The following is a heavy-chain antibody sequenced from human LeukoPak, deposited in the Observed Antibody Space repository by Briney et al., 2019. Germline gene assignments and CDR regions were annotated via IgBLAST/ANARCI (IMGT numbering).Heavy chain of an antibody. CDR3: ARELDAFDI. J-gene: IGHJ3*02. CDR2: ISSSGSYM. Sequence: GGSLRLSCAASGFSFSIYSLNWVRQAPGKGLEWVSSISSSGSYMHYADSMKGRFTISRDNAKNSLYLQMNSLRAEDTAVYYCARELDAFDIWGQGTKVTVSS. V-gene: IGHV3-21*01. CDR1: GFSFSIYS.